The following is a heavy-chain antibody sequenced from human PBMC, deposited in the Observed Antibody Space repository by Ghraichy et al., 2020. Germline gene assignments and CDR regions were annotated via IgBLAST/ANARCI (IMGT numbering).Heavy chain of an antibody. J-gene: IGHJ6*02. CDR2: IRSKAYGGTT. CDR1: GFTFGDYA. V-gene: IGHV3-49*04. D-gene: IGHD3-3*01. CDR3: TRDTIFGVVINYYYYYGMDV. Sequence: GGSLRLSCTASGFTFGDYAMSWVRQAPGKGLEWVGFIRSKAYGGTTEYAASVKGRFTISRDDSKSIAYLQMNSLKTEDTAVYYCTRDTIFGVVINYYYYYGMDVWGQGTTVTVSS.